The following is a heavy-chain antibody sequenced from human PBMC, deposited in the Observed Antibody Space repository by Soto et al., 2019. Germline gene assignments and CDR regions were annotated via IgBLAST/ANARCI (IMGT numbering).Heavy chain of an antibody. J-gene: IGHJ5*02. V-gene: IGHV5-51*01. CDR3: ARSYCSSTSCYDNWFDP. D-gene: IGHD2-2*01. Sequence: PGESLKISCKGSGYSFTSYWIGWVRQMPGKGLEWMGIIYSGDSDTRYSPSFQGQVTISADKSISTAYLQWSSLKASDTAMYYCARSYCSSTSCYDNWFDPWGQGTLVTVSS. CDR1: GYSFTSYW. CDR2: IYSGDSDT.